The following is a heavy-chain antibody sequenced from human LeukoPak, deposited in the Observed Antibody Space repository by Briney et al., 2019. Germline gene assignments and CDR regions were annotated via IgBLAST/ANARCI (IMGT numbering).Heavy chain of an antibody. D-gene: IGHD3-16*01. CDR1: GGSISGHY. CDR2: IHYSGRP. V-gene: IGHV4-59*11. CDR3: AKFGVDYDMDV. J-gene: IGHJ6*02. Sequence: SETLSLTCTVSGGSISGHYWTWIRQPPGKGLEWIGQIHYSGRPDYNPSLKSRVTISVDTSKNQLSLKVTSVTGADTAVYYCAKFGVDYDMDVWGQGTTVTVSS.